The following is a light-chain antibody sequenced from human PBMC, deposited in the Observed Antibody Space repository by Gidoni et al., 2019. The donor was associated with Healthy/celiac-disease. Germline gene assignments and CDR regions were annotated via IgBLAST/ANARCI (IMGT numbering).Light chain of an antibody. CDR1: QSVSSS. Sequence: EICITQSPGTLSVSPGERATLSCRASQSVSSSFAWYQQKPGQAPRLLIYGASTRGAAFPAGLSSSGSGRAFTLTISSLQYEEFAVYYCQQYNSWPPLTFGGGTKVEIK. J-gene: IGKJ4*01. CDR3: QQYNSWPPLT. V-gene: IGKV3-15*01. CDR2: GAS.